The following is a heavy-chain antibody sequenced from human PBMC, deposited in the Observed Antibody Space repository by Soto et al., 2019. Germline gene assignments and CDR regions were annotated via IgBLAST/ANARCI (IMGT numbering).Heavy chain of an antibody. CDR2: INPNSGGT. V-gene: IGHV1-2*02. J-gene: IGHJ4*02. CDR3: ASTPNYDDSSGPKIGLFDY. D-gene: IGHD3-22*01. CDR1: GYTFTGYY. Sequence: ASVKVSCKASGYTFTGYYMHWVRQAPGQGLEWMGWINPNSGGTNYAQKFQGRVTMTRDTSISTAYMELSRLRSDDTAVYYGASTPNYDDSSGPKIGLFDYWGQGTLVTVSS.